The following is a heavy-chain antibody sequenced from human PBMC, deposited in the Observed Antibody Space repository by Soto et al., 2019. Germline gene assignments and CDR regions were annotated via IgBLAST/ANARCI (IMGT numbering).Heavy chain of an antibody. CDR1: GFTFGDFY. Sequence: QVQLVESGGGLVKPGGSLRLSCAASGFTFGDFYMSWIRQAPGKGLEWVSYISLSGSTLYYADSLKGRFTISRDNAKNSLYLQMNSLSAEDTAVYYCARVSLGYYYGMDVWGQGTTVTVSS. V-gene: IGHV3-11*01. CDR3: ARVSLGYYYGMDV. CDR2: ISLSGSTL. J-gene: IGHJ6*02.